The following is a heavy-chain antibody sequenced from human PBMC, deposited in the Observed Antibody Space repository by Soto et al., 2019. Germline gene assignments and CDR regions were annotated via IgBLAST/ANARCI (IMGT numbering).Heavy chain of an antibody. Sequence: QVELVESGGGVVQPGRSLRLSCAVSGFTFTSYGIHWVRQAPGKGLEWVAFISYDGSNEFYADSLKGRFTISRDNSKNTLYLQMNNLRAEDTAVYYCAKLGIAVVPGAISGSGWYVDYWGQGTLVTVSS. CDR2: ISYDGSNE. D-gene: IGHD2-2*01. V-gene: IGHV3-30*18. CDR1: GFTFTSYG. CDR3: AKLGIAVVPGAISGSGWYVDY. J-gene: IGHJ4*02.